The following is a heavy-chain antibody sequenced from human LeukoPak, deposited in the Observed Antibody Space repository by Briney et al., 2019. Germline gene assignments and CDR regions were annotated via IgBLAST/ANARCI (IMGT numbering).Heavy chain of an antibody. Sequence: SVKVSCKASGVTFSNYAISWVRQAPGQGLEWMGGIIPMFSAADYAQKFQDRVTITADESTSTAYMELSSLRSEDTAVYYCARALGDYYFDYWGQGTLVTVSS. CDR2: IIPMFSAA. CDR1: GVTFSNYA. D-gene: IGHD4-17*01. J-gene: IGHJ4*02. V-gene: IGHV1-69*13. CDR3: ARALGDYYFDY.